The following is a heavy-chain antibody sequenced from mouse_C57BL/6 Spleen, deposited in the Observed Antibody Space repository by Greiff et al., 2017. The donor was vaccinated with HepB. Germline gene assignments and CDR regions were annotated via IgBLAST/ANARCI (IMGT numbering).Heavy chain of an antibody. CDR1: GFTFSSYG. D-gene: IGHD1-1*01. CDR2: ISSGGSYT. CDR3: ARHDPFYGSNWHFDV. J-gene: IGHJ1*03. Sequence: EVHLVESGGDLVKPGGSLKLSCAASGFTFSSYGMSWVRQTPDKRLEWVATISSGGSYTYYPDSVKGRFTISRDNAKNTLYLQMSSLKSEDTAMYYCARHDPFYGSNWHFDVWGTGTTVTVSS. V-gene: IGHV5-6*01.